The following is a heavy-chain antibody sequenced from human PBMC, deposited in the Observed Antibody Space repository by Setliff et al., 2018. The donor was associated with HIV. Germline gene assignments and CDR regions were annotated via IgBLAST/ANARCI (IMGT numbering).Heavy chain of an antibody. J-gene: IGHJ4*02. Sequence: SETLSLTCIVSGGSLDSGNYYWSWIRQSAGKGLEWIGRVSPSGRTNYSPSLKSRVTISMDTSKQFSLKVRSLAAADTAVYYCARTRGYTYGYIDYWGQGTLVTVSS. CDR3: ARTRGYTYGYIDY. V-gene: IGHV4-61*02. CDR2: VSPSGRT. CDR1: GGSLDSGNYY. D-gene: IGHD5-18*01.